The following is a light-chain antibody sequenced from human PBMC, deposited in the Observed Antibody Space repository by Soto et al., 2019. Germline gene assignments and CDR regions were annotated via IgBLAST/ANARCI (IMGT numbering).Light chain of an antibody. Sequence: DVVMTQSPLSLPVTLGQPASISCRSSESLVHDDGNTYLNWFQQRPGQSTRRLIYKVSNRGSGVSDRFSGSRSGSNFTLKISRVEAEDIVVYFCMQGRHWNATFGQGSKVDIX. V-gene: IGKV2-30*02. J-gene: IGKJ1*01. CDR2: KVS. CDR1: ESLVHDDGNTY. CDR3: MQGRHWNAT.